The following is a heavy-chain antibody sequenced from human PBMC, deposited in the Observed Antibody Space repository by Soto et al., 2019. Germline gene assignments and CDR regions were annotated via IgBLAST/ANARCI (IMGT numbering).Heavy chain of an antibody. CDR2: ISYGGST. CDR3: AREPPNYFYGMDV. V-gene: IGHV4-30-4*01. CDR1: GGSVSSGDYY. Sequence: SETLSLTCTVSGGSVSSGDYYWSWIRQPPGKGLEWIGYISYGGSTYYNSSLKSRVTISVDTSKNQFSLKLNSVTAADTAVYYCAREPPNYFYGMDVWGQGTTVTVSS. J-gene: IGHJ6*02.